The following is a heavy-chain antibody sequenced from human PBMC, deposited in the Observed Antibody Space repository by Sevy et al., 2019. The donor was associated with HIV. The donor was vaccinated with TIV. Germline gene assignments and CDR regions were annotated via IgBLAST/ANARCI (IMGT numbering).Heavy chain of an antibody. V-gene: IGHV3-30*18. D-gene: IGHD6-13*01. Sequence: GGCLRLSCAASGFTFSSYGMHWVRQAPGKGLEWVAVISYDGSNKYYADSVKGRFTISIDNSKNTLYLQMNSLIAEDTAVYYCANDLVSSWYIDYWGQGTLVTVSS. CDR2: ISYDGSNK. J-gene: IGHJ4*02. CDR3: ANDLVSSWYIDY. CDR1: GFTFSSYG.